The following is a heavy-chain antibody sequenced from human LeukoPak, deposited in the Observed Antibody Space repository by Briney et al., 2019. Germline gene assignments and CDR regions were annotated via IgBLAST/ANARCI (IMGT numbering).Heavy chain of an antibody. V-gene: IGHV3-7*01. CDR1: RFTFANYW. Sequence: GGSLRLSCAASRFTFANYWMNWVRQAPGKGLEWVANIKQDGSVKYYLDSVKGRFTISRDNAKNSLYLQMDSLRADDTAVYYCARDSEHYDSGAYYDALDIWGQGTMVTVSS. CDR2: IKQDGSVK. D-gene: IGHD3-22*01. CDR3: ARDSEHYDSGAYYDALDI. J-gene: IGHJ3*02.